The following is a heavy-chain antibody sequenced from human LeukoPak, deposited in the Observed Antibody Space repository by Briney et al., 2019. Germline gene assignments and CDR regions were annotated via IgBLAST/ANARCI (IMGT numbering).Heavy chain of an antibody. Sequence: PSETLSLTCTVSGGSISSYYWSWIRQPPGKGLEWIGYIHYSGSTTYNPSLKSRVTISGDTSENQFSLRLSSVTAADTAVYYCARASYSYDISGWVPFDYWGQGTLVTVSS. CDR2: IHYSGST. CDR3: ARASYSYDISGWVPFDY. CDR1: GGSISSYY. V-gene: IGHV4-59*08. J-gene: IGHJ4*02. D-gene: IGHD3-22*01.